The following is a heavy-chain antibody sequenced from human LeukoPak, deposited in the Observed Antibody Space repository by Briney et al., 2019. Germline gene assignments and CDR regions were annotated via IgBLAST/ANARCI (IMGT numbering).Heavy chain of an antibody. CDR2: ISSNGGST. CDR1: GFTFSSYA. J-gene: IGHJ3*02. Sequence: GGSLRLSCAASGFTFSSYAMHWVRQAPGKGLEYVSAISSNGGSTYYANSVKGRFTISRDNSKNTLYLQMGSLRAEDMAVYYCARDRGWLHPRAFDIWGQGTMVTVSS. CDR3: ARDRGWLHPRAFDI. D-gene: IGHD5-24*01. V-gene: IGHV3-64*01.